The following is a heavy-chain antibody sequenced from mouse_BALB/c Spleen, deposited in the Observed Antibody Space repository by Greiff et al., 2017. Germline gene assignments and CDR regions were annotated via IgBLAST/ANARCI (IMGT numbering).Heavy chain of an antibody. CDR2: IYPGNSDT. Sequence: EVQVVESGTVLARPGASVKMSCKASGYTFTSYWMHWVKQRPGQGLEWIGAIYPGNSDTSYNQKFKGKAKLTAVTSTSTAYMELSSLTNEDSAVYYCTNYGNYVGFAYWGQGTLVTVSA. CDR3: TNYGNYVGFAY. CDR1: GYTFTSYW. J-gene: IGHJ3*01. V-gene: IGHV1-5*01. D-gene: IGHD2-1*01.